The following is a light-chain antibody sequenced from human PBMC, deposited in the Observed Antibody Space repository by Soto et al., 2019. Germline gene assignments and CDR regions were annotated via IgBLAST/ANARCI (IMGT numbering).Light chain of an antibody. Sequence: EIVLTQSPGTLSLSPGERATLSCRASQSVSSSYLAWYQQIPVQAPRLLIYGASKRATGIPDRFSGSGSGTDFTLTISRMEPEDFAMYYCQQYGSSPPLTFGGGTKVEIK. V-gene: IGKV3-20*01. CDR3: QQYGSSPPLT. CDR2: GAS. J-gene: IGKJ4*01. CDR1: QSVSSSY.